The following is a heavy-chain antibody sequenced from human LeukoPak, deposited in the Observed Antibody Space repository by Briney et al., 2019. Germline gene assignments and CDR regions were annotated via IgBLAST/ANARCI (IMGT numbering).Heavy chain of an antibody. CDR2: MNPNRGNT. CDR1: GYTFTSYD. D-gene: IGHD3-3*01. Sequence: EASVKVSCKVSGYTFTSYDINWVPQATGQGLEGMGGMNPNRGNTGYAENFEGRVTITRNTSISTAYIELTSLRSEDTAVYYCARGKQLRGFWSGYWVDYWGQGTLVTVSS. J-gene: IGHJ4*02. CDR3: ARGKQLRGFWSGYWVDY. V-gene: IGHV1-8*01.